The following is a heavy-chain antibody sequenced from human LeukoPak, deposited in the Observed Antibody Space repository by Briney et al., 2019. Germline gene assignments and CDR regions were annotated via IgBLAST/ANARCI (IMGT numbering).Heavy chain of an antibody. V-gene: IGHV3-23*01. CDR3: AKPGIAAAGTGRFDP. CDR1: GFTFSSYA. Sequence: GGSLRLSCAASGFTFSSYAMSWVRQAPGKRLEWVSAISGSGGSTYYADSVKGRFTISRDNSKNTLYLQMNSLRAEDTAVYYCAKPGIAAAGTGRFDPWGQGTLVTVSS. J-gene: IGHJ5*02. D-gene: IGHD6-13*01. CDR2: ISGSGGST.